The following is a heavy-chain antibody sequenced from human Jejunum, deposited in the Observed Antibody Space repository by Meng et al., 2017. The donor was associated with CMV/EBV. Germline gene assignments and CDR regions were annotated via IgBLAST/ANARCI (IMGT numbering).Heavy chain of an antibody. J-gene: IGHJ4*02. V-gene: IGHV1-69*05. D-gene: IGHD3-16*02. Sequence: ASGGTFNNYVINWVRQAPGQGLEWVGRITPFFGSTDYAQNLQGRVTITTDESTSTAYLELSSLRSEDTAVYFCARGRIAPLNYFHYWGQGTLVTVSS. CDR3: ARGRIAPLNYFHY. CDR1: GGTFNNYV. CDR2: ITPFFGST.